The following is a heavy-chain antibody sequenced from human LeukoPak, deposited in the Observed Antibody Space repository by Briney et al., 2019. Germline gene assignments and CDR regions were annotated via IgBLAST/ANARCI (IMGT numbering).Heavy chain of an antibody. J-gene: IGHJ4*02. Sequence: GGSLRLSCAASGFTFSSYSMNWVRQAPGKGLEWVSSISSSSSYIYYADSVKGRFTISRDNAKNSLYLQMNSLRAEDTAVYYCARVFGHGGNSDFYYFDYWGQGTLVTVSS. CDR2: ISSSSSYI. CDR1: GFTFSSYS. CDR3: ARVFGHGGNSDFYYFDY. D-gene: IGHD4-23*01. V-gene: IGHV3-21*01.